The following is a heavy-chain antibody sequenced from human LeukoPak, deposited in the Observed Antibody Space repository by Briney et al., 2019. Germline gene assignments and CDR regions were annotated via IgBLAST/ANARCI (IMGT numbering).Heavy chain of an antibody. J-gene: IGHJ4*02. V-gene: IGHV4-39*02. CDR2: IYYSGST. D-gene: IGHD6-6*01. CDR3: ARDKGTSYLSSFDY. Sequence: SETLSLTCTVSGGSISSSSYYWGWIRQPPGKGLEWIGSIYYSGSTYYNPSLKSRITISVDTSKNQFSLKLSSVTAADTAVYYCARDKGTSYLSSFDYWGQGTLVTVSS. CDR1: GGSISSSSYY.